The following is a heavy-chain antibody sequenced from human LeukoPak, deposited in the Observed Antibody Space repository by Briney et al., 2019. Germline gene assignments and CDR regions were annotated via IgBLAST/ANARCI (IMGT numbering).Heavy chain of an antibody. CDR1: GGSIRSYY. J-gene: IGHJ4*02. CDR3: ARTGSTVTMLYPFDH. Sequence: SETLSLTCTVSGGSIRSYYWSWIRPPPGKGLERIGYIYYSGSTNYNPSLQSRVSISVDTSKNQFSLKLSSVTAADTAVYYCARTGSTVTMLYPFDHWGQGTLVTVSP. V-gene: IGHV4-59*01. D-gene: IGHD4-17*01. CDR2: IYYSGST.